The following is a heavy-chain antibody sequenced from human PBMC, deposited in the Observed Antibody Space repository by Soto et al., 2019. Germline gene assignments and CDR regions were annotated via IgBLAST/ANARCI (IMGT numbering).Heavy chain of an antibody. D-gene: IGHD6-13*01. V-gene: IGHV1-18*01. J-gene: IGHJ6*03. CDR3: ARRFGYSSSYNSYYFDV. CDR1: GYTFSSYG. Sequence: QVQLVQSGGEVKKPGASVKVSCKASGYTFSSYGISWVRQAPGQGLEWMGWISVYNGNTNYAEKFQGRVTMTTDTSTSTAYMELGSLTSDDTAVYYCARRFGYSSSYNSYYFDVWGKGTTVTVSS. CDR2: ISVYNGNT.